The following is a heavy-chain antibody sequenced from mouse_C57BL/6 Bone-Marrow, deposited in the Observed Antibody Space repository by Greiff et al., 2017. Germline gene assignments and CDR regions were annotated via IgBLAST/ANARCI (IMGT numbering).Heavy chain of an antibody. J-gene: IGHJ1*03. CDR2: IYPGSGST. D-gene: IGHD2-3*01. V-gene: IGHV1-55*01. CDR1: GYTFTSYW. CDR3: ARGGLYDGYYWYFDV. Sequence: VQLQQPGAELVKPGASVKMSCKASGYTFTSYWITWVKQRPGQGLEWIGDIYPGSGSTNYNEKLKSKATLTVDTSSSTAYMQLSSLTSEDSAVYYCARGGLYDGYYWYFDVWGTGTTGTVSS.